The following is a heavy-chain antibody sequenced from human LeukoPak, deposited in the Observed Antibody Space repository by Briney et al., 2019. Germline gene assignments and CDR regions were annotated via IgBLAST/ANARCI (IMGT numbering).Heavy chain of an antibody. CDR3: VRDFSTVTTAYLHH. J-gene: IGHJ1*01. V-gene: IGHV3-23*01. Sequence: GGSLRLSCAASEFTFSNYAMSWVRQAPGKGLEWVSGSTGTGYSTYYADSVKGRFTIFRDDAKNSLFLQMDSLRVEDTAMYYCVRDFSTVTTAYLHHWGQGTLLTVSS. D-gene: IGHD4-17*01. CDR1: EFTFSNYA. CDR2: STGTGYST.